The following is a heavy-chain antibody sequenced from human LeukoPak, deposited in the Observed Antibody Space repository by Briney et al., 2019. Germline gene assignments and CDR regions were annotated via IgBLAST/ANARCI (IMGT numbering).Heavy chain of an antibody. CDR1: GFTFSSYW. V-gene: IGHV3-7*01. Sequence: GSLSLSCAASGFTFSSYWMSWVRQAPGKGLGWVANIKQDGSEKYYVDSVKGRFTISRDNAKNSLYLQMNSLRAEDTAVYYCARLHYIYYDRDNWFDPWGQGTLVTVSS. J-gene: IGHJ5*02. D-gene: IGHD3-22*01. CDR3: ARLHYIYYDRDNWFDP. CDR2: IKQDGSEK.